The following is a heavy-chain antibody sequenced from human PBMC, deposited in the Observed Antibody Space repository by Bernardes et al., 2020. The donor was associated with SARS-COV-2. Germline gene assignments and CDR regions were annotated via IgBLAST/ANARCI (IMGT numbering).Heavy chain of an antibody. CDR3: ATAGDIYTSNWFAD. V-gene: IGHV3-48*01. CDR2: VGRRLTPL. Sequence: GGSLRLSCVASGNTLSRFSITWVRQAPGKGLEWLSYVGRRLTPLYESESVKGRFTFSRDDARNSAYLQINSLRVEDTAVYYCATAGDIYTSNWFADWGQGTLVTVSS. CDR1: GNTLSRFS. J-gene: IGHJ5*02. D-gene: IGHD2-15*01.